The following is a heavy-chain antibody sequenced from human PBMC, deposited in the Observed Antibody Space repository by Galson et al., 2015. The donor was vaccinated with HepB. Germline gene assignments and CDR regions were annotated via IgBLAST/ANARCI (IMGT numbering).Heavy chain of an antibody. J-gene: IGHJ6*03. D-gene: IGHD2-15*01. CDR2: IYTSGST. CDR3: ARGGAGYSIYYYYYMDV. CDR1: GGSISSGSYY. Sequence: TLSLTCTVSGGSISSGSYYWSWIRQPAGKGLEWIGRIYTSGSTNYNPSLKSRVTMSVDTSKNQFSLKLSSVTAADTAVYYCARGGAGYSIYYYYYMDVWGKGTTVTVSS. V-gene: IGHV4-61*02.